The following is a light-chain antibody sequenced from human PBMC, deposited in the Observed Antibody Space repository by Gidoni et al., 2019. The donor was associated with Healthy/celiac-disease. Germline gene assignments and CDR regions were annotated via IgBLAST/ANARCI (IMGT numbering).Light chain of an antibody. CDR3: SSYASSSTLNWV. CDR1: SSDVGGYNF. V-gene: IGLV2-14*03. Sequence: QSALTPPASVSGSPGQSITISCTATSSDVGGYNFVSWYQQHPGKAPQLMIYDVSNRPSGVSNRFSGSKSGNTASLTISGLQAEDEADYYCSSYASSSTLNWVFGGGTKLTVL. CDR2: DVS. J-gene: IGLJ3*02.